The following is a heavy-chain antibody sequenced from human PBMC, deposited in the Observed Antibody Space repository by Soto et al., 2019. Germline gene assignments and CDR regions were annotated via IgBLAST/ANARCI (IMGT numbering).Heavy chain of an antibody. D-gene: IGHD3-16*02. CDR3: ARDQSYRGYFYYAMDV. V-gene: IGHV3-74*01. Sequence: GGSLRLSCAASEFSFSTYWMHWVRQAPGKGLVWVSRINTDGSRTSYADSVKGRFTISRDNAKNTLYLQMNSLRAEDTAVYYCARDQSYRGYFYYAMDVWGQGTTVTVYS. J-gene: IGHJ6*02. CDR2: INTDGSRT. CDR1: EFSFSTYW.